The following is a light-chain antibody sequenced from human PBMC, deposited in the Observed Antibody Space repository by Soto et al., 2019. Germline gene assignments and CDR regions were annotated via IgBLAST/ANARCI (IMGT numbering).Light chain of an antibody. V-gene: IGKV1-39*01. CDR2: SAS. CDR1: QNSRTY. J-gene: IGKJ1*01. Sequence: DIQMTQSPYSLSASVGDSVTITCRASQNSRTYLNWYQQKPGRDPKLLIHSASALPSGAPSRFSGSGSGTEFTLTMSGLQPDDFATYYCQQYSVYWTFGQGTKVDIK. CDR3: QQYSVYWT.